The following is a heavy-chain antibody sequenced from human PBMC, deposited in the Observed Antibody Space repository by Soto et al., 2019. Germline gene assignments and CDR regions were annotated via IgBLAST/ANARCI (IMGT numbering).Heavy chain of an antibody. Sequence: AETLARTCAVYGGSFSSYYWSWIRQSPGKVLELIGYIYYSGSTNYKPSLKSRVTISVDTSKKQFSMKLSSVTAADTAMYYCAGSRGWYGGYYFDYWGQGPLVTVSS. CDR1: GGSFSSYY. D-gene: IGHD6-19*01. CDR2: IYYSGST. J-gene: IGHJ4*02. CDR3: AGSRGWYGGYYFDY. V-gene: IGHV4-59*01.